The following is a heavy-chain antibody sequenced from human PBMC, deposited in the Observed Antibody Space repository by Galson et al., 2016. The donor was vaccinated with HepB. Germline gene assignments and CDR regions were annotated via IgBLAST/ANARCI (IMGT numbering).Heavy chain of an antibody. D-gene: IGHD2-21*01. CDR1: GFSLTSSGEG. CDR3: AHRRRTVVVGTQFDS. V-gene: IGHV2-5*02. CDR2: IYWDGDK. J-gene: IGHJ4*02. Sequence: PALVKPTQTLTLTCTFSGFSLTSSGEGVGWIRQPPGKALEWLSLIYWDGDKRYSPSLKSRLTIPADTSKNQVVLTMTNMDPVDTATYYCAHRRRTVVVGTQFDSWGQGILVTVSS.